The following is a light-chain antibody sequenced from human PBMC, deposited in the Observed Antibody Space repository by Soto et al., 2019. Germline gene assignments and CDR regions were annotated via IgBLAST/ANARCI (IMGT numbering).Light chain of an antibody. CDR3: QQCSNWPLT. CDR1: QSVSSC. CDR2: DAS. V-gene: IGKV3-11*01. J-gene: IGKJ4*01. Sequence: EIVFAHVPGTLCLSPGERATHSCQASQSVSSCLAWYQQKPGQAPRLLIYDASNRATGIPARFSGSGSGTDFTLTISRLEPEDFAVYYCQQCSNWPLTFGGGTKVDIK.